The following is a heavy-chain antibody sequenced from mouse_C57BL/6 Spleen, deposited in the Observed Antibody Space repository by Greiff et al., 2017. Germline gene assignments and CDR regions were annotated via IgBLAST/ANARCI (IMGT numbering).Heavy chain of an antibody. CDR2: ISYDGSN. Sequence: ESGPGLVKPSQSLSLTCSVTGYSITSGYYWNWIRQFPGNKLEWMGYISYDGSNNYNPSLKNRISITRDTSKNQFFLKLNSVTTEDTATYYCARDLALDDWGKGTTLTVSS. CDR1: GYSITSGYY. CDR3: ARDLALDD. V-gene: IGHV3-6*01. J-gene: IGHJ2*01.